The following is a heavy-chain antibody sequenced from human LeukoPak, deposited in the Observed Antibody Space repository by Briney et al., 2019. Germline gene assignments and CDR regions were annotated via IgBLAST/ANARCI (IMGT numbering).Heavy chain of an antibody. CDR2: ISAYNGNS. Sequence: ASVKVSCKASGYTFTSYSINWVRQAPGQGLEWMGWISAYNGNSHYTQKFQGRVTMTTDTSTSTAYMELRSLRSDDTAVYYRAREQQLIRGDYWGQGTLVTVSS. CDR3: AREQQLIRGDY. D-gene: IGHD6-13*01. J-gene: IGHJ4*02. CDR1: GYTFTSYS. V-gene: IGHV1-18*01.